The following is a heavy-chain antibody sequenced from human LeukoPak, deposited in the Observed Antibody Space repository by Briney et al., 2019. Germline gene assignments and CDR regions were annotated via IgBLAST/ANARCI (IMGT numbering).Heavy chain of an antibody. CDR2: IFTSGST. D-gene: IGHD2-21*02. Sequence: SETLSLTCTVSGGSIRSGNYFWYWVRQHPGKGLEWIGHIFTSGSTYYNPSLKSRVTISLDRSKNQFSLNLRSVTAADTAVYYCARGGDCGPDCYSIFHYWGQGTLVTVSS. CDR3: ARGGDCGPDCYSIFHY. J-gene: IGHJ4*02. V-gene: IGHV4-31*03. CDR1: GGSIRSGNYF.